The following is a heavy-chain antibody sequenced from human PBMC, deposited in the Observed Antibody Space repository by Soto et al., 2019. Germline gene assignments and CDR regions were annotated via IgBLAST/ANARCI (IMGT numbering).Heavy chain of an antibody. CDR3: ARPLYSYGPMDV. D-gene: IGHD5-18*01. V-gene: IGHV4-59*01. Sequence: PSETLSLTCTFSGGSISSYYWSWIRQPPGKGLEWIGYIYYSGSTNYNPSLKSRVTISVDTSKNQFSLKMSSVTAADTAVYYCARPLYSYGPMDVWGQGTTVTSP. J-gene: IGHJ6*02. CDR2: IYYSGST. CDR1: GGSISSYY.